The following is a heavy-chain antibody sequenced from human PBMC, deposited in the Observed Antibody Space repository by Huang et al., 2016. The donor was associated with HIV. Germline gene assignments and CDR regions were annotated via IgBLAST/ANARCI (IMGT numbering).Heavy chain of an antibody. Sequence: QVQLVQSGAEVKKPGASVRVSCKASGYTFTRYDINWVRQATGQGLEWVGWMSPNSGNTGYAQNFQGRVTITRDTSISTAYMELSSLRSEDTAVYYCARRYCSGGSCYRDIWGQGTMVTVSS. CDR2: MSPNSGNT. CDR1: GYTFTRYD. V-gene: IGHV1-8*03. J-gene: IGHJ3*02. CDR3: ARRYCSGGSCYRDI. D-gene: IGHD2-15*01.